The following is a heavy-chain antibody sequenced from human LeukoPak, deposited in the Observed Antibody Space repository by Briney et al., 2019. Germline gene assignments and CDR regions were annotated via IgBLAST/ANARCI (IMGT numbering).Heavy chain of an antibody. CDR3: AKDHPRIAVAEDAFDI. J-gene: IGHJ3*02. CDR2: ISGSGGST. D-gene: IGHD6-19*01. CDR1: GFTFSSYA. Sequence: GGSLRLSCAASGFTFSSYAMSWVRQAPGKGLEWVSAISGSGGSTYYADSVKGRFTISRDNSKNTLYLQMNSLRAEDTAVYYCAKDHPRIAVAEDAFDIWGQGTMVTVSS. V-gene: IGHV3-23*01.